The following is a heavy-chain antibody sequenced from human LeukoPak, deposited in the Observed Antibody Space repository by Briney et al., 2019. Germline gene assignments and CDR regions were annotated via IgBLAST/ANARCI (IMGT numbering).Heavy chain of an antibody. J-gene: IGHJ4*02. V-gene: IGHV3-74*01. CDR1: GFTFSSYW. Sequence: PGGSLRLSCAASGFTFSSYWMHWVRQAPGKGLVWVSRINSDGSNTTYADSVKGRFTISRDNAKNTLYLQMNSLRAKDTAVYYCAREDHYYDFWSGYFPVFDYWGQGTLVTVSS. CDR2: INSDGSNT. D-gene: IGHD3-3*01. CDR3: AREDHYYDFWSGYFPVFDY.